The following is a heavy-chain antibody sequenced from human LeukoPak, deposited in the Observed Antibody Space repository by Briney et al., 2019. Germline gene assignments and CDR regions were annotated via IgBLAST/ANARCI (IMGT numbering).Heavy chain of an antibody. J-gene: IGHJ6*02. D-gene: IGHD1-26*01. CDR2: INHNGRT. CDR3: ARHDPVGHYQHGMDV. Sequence: SETLSLTCSVSGYFVSSGYYWGWIRQPSGKGLEWIGDINHNGRTSYNPSLRSRVNISVDTSKNQFSLNLTSVTAADTAVYYCARHDPVGHYQHGMDVWGQGTTVTVSS. V-gene: IGHV4-38-2*02. CDR1: GYFVSSGYY.